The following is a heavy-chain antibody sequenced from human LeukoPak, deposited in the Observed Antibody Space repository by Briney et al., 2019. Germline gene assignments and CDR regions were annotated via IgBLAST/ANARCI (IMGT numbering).Heavy chain of an antibody. CDR2: INSDGSWT. V-gene: IGHV3-74*01. CDR1: GSYW. J-gene: IGHJ4*02. Sequence: GGSLRLSCAASGSYWMHWVRQAPGKGLVWVSHINSDGSWTSYADSVKGRFTISKGNAKNTVYLQMNNLRAEDTAVYYCVSFYETYWGRGTLVTVSS. D-gene: IGHD2/OR15-2a*01. CDR3: VSFYETY.